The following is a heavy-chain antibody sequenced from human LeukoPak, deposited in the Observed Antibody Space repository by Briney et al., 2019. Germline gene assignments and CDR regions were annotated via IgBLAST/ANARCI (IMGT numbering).Heavy chain of an antibody. CDR1: GFTVSSNY. Sequence: PGGSLRLSCAASGFTVSSNYMSWVRQAPGKGLEWVSSISSSSSYIYYADSVKGRFTISRDNAKNSLYLQMNSLRAEDTAVYYCAKGTDLYYYGSGSYRGFDPWGQGTLVTVSS. CDR2: ISSSSSYI. CDR3: AKGTDLYYYGSGSYRGFDP. D-gene: IGHD3-10*01. V-gene: IGHV3-21*01. J-gene: IGHJ5*02.